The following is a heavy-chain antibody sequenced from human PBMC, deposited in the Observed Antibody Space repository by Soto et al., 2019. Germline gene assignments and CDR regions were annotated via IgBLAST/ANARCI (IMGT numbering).Heavy chain of an antibody. CDR1: GFTFSSYW. D-gene: IGHD3-3*01. V-gene: IGHV3-74*01. CDR2: INSDGSST. J-gene: IGHJ4*02. CDR3: SRGELRFLELSGHHYVDS. Sequence: EVQLVESGGGLVQPGGSLRLSCAASGFTFSSYWMHWVRQAPGKGLVWVSHINSDGSSTTYADSVKGRFTISRDNAKNTLYLQMNSLRAEDTAVYYCSRGELRFLELSGHHYVDSWGQGTLVTVSS.